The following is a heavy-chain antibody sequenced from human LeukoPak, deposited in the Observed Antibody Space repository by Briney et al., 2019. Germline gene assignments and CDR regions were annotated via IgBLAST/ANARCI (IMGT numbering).Heavy chain of an antibody. CDR2: IYPADSYT. CDR3: ARHDVGTPTSGYDFDYYMDV. D-gene: IGHD5-12*01. CDR1: GYNFTNYG. J-gene: IGHJ6*02. Sequence: GESLKISCKGSGYNFTNYGIGWVRQMPGKGLEWMGIIYPADSYTRYSPSFQGQVTISADKSISFAYLQWSSLKASDTAMYYCARHDVGTPTSGYDFDYYMDVWGQGTTVTVSS. V-gene: IGHV5-51*01.